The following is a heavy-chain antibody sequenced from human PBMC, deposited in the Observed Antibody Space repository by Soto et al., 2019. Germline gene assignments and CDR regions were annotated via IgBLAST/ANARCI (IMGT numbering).Heavy chain of an antibody. J-gene: IGHJ6*02. V-gene: IGHV4-34*01. CDR2: INHIGST. CDR3: ARGRGYSYAPYYYGMDV. CDR1: GGSFSGYY. D-gene: IGHD5-18*01. Sequence: QVQLQQWGAGLLKPSETLSLTCAVYGGSFSGYYWSWIRQPPGQGLEWIGEINHIGSTNYNPSLTSPFTISVDTSKNQFSLKLSSVSAADTAVYYCARGRGYSYAPYYYGMDVWGQGTTVSVSS.